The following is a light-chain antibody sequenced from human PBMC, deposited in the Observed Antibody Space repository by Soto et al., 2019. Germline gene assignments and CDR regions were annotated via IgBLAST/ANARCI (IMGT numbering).Light chain of an antibody. Sequence: QSVLTQPPSASGSPGQSVTISCTGTSSDVGGYNYVSWYQHHPGKAPKLMIYEVNKRPSGVPDRFSGSKSGNTASLTVSGLQAEDEADYYCSSYARSNNWVFGGGTKLTVL. CDR2: EVN. J-gene: IGLJ3*02. V-gene: IGLV2-8*01. CDR3: SSYARSNNWV. CDR1: SSDVGGYNY.